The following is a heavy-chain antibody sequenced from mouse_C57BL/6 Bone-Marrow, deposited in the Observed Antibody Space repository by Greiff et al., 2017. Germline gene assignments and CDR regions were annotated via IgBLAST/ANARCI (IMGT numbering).Heavy chain of an antibody. J-gene: IGHJ3*01. CDR1: GFNIKDDY. Sequence: VQLQQSGAELVRPGASVKLSCTASGFNIKDDYMHWVKQRPEQGLEWIGWFDPENGDTEYAPKFPGKATLTADPSSNPAYLQLNSLTSEDTAVYYGVKRCDYEGWCAYWGQGTLVTVSA. CDR3: VKRCDYEGWCAY. CDR2: FDPENGDT. D-gene: IGHD2-4*01. V-gene: IGHV14-4*01.